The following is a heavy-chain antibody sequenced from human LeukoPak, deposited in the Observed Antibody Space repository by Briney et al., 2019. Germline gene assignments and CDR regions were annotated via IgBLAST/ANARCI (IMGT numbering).Heavy chain of an antibody. J-gene: IGHJ3*02. V-gene: IGHV3-30*02. CDR1: GFTFSSYG. D-gene: IGHD2-21*01. Sequence: PGGSLRLSCAASGFTFSSYGMHWVRQAPGKGLEWVAFIRYDGSHKYYADSVKGRFTISRDNSKNTLYLQMNSLRAEDTAVYYCAKVDWDRAFDIWGQGTMVTVSS. CDR3: AKVDWDRAFDI. CDR2: IRYDGSHK.